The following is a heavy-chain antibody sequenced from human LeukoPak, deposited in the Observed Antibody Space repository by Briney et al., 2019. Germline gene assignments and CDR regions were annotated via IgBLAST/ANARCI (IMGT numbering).Heavy chain of an antibody. CDR2: FYSGGGT. CDR3: ARVYSGYDLPGSLANYYFDY. V-gene: IGHV4-4*07. J-gene: IGHJ4*02. D-gene: IGHD5-12*01. Sequence: SETLPLTCTVSGGSISSYYWSWIRQPAGKGLEWIGRFYSGGGTDYNPSLKSRVTMSVDTSKNQFSLKLSSVTAADTAVYYCARVYSGYDLPGSLANYYFDYWGKGTLVTVSS. CDR1: GGSISSYY.